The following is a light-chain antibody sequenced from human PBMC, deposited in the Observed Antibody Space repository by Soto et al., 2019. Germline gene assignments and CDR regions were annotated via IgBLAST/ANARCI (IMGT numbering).Light chain of an antibody. CDR3: QQRRNWQVT. CDR1: QSFRGL. V-gene: IGKV3-11*01. CDR2: DAS. Sequence: EVVLTQSPVTLSLSPGERATLSCRASQSFRGLLAWYQQKPGQAPRLLIYDASIRATGIPARFSGSGSGTDFTLTISSLEPEDFAVYYCQQRRNWQVTFGQGTRLEIK. J-gene: IGKJ5*01.